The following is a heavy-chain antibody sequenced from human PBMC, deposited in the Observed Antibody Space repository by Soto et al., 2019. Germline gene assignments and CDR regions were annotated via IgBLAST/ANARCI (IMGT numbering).Heavy chain of an antibody. CDR3: ARGLLYATTYLDY. CDR1: GDTFTTNS. Sequence: QVQLVQSGAEVKKTGSSVKVSCKASGDTFTTNSLNWVRQAPGQGLEWMGGIIHVVGTTKYAQKYQDRVTITGDKSTNTAYMELSSLRSDDTAVYYCARGLLYATTYLDYWGQGTPVTVSS. V-gene: IGHV1-69*06. J-gene: IGHJ4*02. D-gene: IGHD2-8*01. CDR2: IIHVVGTT.